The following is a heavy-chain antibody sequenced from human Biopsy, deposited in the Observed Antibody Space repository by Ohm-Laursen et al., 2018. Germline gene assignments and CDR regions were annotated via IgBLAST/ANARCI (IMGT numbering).Heavy chain of an antibody. J-gene: IGHJ6*02. CDR2: FYSSGSS. V-gene: IGHV4-4*07. Sequence: ETLSLTCFVSGDSISNSYWTWIRQPAGKGLEWIGRFYSSGSSSYNPSLKSRVTISVDTSKNQFSLKVRSVTAADTAVYYCVRGVDYYDPYHYYALDVWGQGTTVTVSS. CDR3: VRGVDYYDPYHYYALDV. D-gene: IGHD3-22*01. CDR1: GDSISNSY.